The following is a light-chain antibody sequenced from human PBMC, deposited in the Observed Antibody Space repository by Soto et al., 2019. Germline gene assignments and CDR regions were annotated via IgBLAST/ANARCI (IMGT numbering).Light chain of an antibody. V-gene: IGKV1-9*01. CDR1: QALSSS. Sequence: DIQLTQSPSFLSASVGDRVTITCRSSQALSSSLAWYQHNPGKAPKLLIYAASNLQNGVPSSFSGSGSGTEFTLTISSLQPEDFATYYCQHLNDYRYTFGQGTKVEIK. CDR2: AAS. J-gene: IGKJ2*01. CDR3: QHLNDYRYT.